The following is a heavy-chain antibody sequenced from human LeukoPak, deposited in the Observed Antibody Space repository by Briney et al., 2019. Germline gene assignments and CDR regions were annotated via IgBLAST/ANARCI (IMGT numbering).Heavy chain of an antibody. Sequence: GGSLRLSCAASGFTFSSYGMHWVRQAPGKGLEWVAFIRYDGTNKYYADSVKGRFTISRDNSKNTLYLQMNSLRAEDTAVYYCAKSLSDFWSGYSGTSFDYWGQGTLVTVSS. CDR2: IRYDGTNK. CDR1: GFTFSSYG. V-gene: IGHV3-30*02. CDR3: AKSLSDFWSGYSGTSFDY. J-gene: IGHJ4*02. D-gene: IGHD3-3*01.